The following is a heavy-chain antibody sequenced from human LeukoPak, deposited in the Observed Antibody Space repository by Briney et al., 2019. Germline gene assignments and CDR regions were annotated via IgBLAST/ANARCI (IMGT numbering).Heavy chain of an antibody. D-gene: IGHD6-13*01. V-gene: IGHV4-39*01. Sequence: SQTLSLTCTVSGASISSGDYYWGWIRQSPGRGLEWIGTIYYSGSTNYNPSLKSRVTISVDTSENQFSLRLTSVTATDTAVYYCARRVSIAAAGTSSRFDYWGQGTLVTVSS. J-gene: IGHJ4*02. CDR2: IYYSGST. CDR1: GASISSGDYY. CDR3: ARRVSIAAAGTSSRFDY.